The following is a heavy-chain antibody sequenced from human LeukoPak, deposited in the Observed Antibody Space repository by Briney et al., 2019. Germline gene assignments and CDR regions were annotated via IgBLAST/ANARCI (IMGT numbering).Heavy chain of an antibody. J-gene: IGHJ4*02. V-gene: IGHV3-48*03. CDR3: AGNRCEPYRQGGYETLDY. D-gene: IGHD5-12*01. Sequence: GGSLRLSCAASGFTFSSYEMNWVRQAPGKGLEWASYVSSGGRTIYYADSVKGRFTISRDNAKNSLYLQMNSLRAEDRAFYYCAGNRCEPYRQGGYETLDYWGQGTLVTVSS. CDR1: GFTFSSYE. CDR2: VSSGGRTI.